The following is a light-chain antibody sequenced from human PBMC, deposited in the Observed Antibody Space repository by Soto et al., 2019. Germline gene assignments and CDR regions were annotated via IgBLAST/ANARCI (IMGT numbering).Light chain of an antibody. CDR1: RSVRTF. CDR2: GAS. CDR3: PQYGSSPNT. Sequence: IMLTQSPAALSLSQGETATLSCRASRSVRTFLAWYQRKPGQPPRLLIYGASSRATGIPDRFSGSGSGTDFTLTICRLQPEDFARYNSPQYGSSPNTSCHRTKA. V-gene: IGKV3-20*01. J-gene: IGKJ1*01.